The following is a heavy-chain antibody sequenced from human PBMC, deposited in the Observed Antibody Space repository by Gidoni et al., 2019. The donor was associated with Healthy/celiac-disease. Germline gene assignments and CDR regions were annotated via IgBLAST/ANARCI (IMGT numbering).Heavy chain of an antibody. V-gene: IGHV3-30*01. CDR1: SSYA. CDR3: ARGVNIVVVPASMRSRYYDYYMDV. CDR2: ISYDGSNK. J-gene: IGHJ6*03. D-gene: IGHD2-2*01. Sequence: SSYAMHWVRQAPGKGLEWAAVISYDGSNKYYADSVKGRFTISRDNSKNTRYLQMNSLRAEDTAVYYCARGVNIVVVPASMRSRYYDYYMDVWGKGTPVTVSS.